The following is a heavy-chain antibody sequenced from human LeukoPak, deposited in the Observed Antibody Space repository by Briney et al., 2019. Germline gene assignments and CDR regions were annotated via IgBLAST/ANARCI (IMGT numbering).Heavy chain of an antibody. CDR3: ARDRWNMITFGGVIPDWFDP. CDR2: VSQRGIT. J-gene: IGHJ5*02. Sequence: SETLSLTCTVSSHFITYNYCGWIRQSPGKGLEWLGSVSQRGITYYNPSLKSRVTISVDTSKNQFSLKLSSVTAADTAVYYCARDRWNMITFGGVIPDWFDPWGQGTLVTVSS. CDR1: SHFITYNY. V-gene: IGHV4-38-2*02. D-gene: IGHD3-16*02.